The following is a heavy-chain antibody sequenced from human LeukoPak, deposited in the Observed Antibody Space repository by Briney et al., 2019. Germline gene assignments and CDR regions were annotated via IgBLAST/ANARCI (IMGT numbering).Heavy chain of an antibody. CDR3: ARGLDAFDP. J-gene: IGHJ5*02. D-gene: IGHD3-9*01. Sequence: PGGSLRLSCAASGFTFSSYAMSWVRQAPGKGLEWVSATSGSGGSAYYADSVKGRFTISRDNSKNTLYLQMNSLRVEDTAVYYCARGLDAFDPWGQGTLVTVSS. CDR1: GFTFSSYA. V-gene: IGHV3-23*01. CDR2: TSGSGGSA.